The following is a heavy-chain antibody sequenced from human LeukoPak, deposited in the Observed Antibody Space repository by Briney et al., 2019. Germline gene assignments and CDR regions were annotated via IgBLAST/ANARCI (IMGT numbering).Heavy chain of an antibody. CDR2: MNPNSGNT. V-gene: IGHV1-8*03. D-gene: IGHD3-10*01. CDR3: ARESHYYGSGSYAGFDY. Sequence: ASVKVSCKASGYTFTSYDINWVRQATGQGLEWMGWMNPNSGNTGYAQKFQGRVTITRNTSISTAYMELSSLRSEDTAVYYCARESHYYGSGSYAGFDYWGQGTLVTVSS. J-gene: IGHJ4*02. CDR1: GYTFTSYD.